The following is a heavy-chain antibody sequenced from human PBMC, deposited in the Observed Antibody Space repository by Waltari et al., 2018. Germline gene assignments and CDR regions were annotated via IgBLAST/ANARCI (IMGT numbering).Heavy chain of an antibody. D-gene: IGHD2-8*01. J-gene: IGHJ6*02. Sequence: QVQLQQWGAGLLKPSETLSLTCAVYGGSFSGYYCSRIRQPPGKGLEWIGEINHSGSTNYNPSRKSRDTITANTSKNQFSLKLSSVNAADTAVYYCARLKVGGRMLGWDVWGQVTTVTVAS. CDR1: GGSFSGYY. CDR2: INHSGST. CDR3: ARLKVGGRMLGWDV. V-gene: IGHV4-34*01.